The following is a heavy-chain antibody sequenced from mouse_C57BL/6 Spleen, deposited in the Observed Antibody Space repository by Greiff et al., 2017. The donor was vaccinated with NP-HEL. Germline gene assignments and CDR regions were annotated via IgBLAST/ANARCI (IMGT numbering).Heavy chain of an antibody. J-gene: IGHJ4*01. CDR3: AREEGWKIYYGNSYGGGAMDY. V-gene: IGHV1-63*01. CDR2: IYPGGGYT. D-gene: IGHD2-1*01. Sequence: QVQLQQSGAELVRPGTSVKMSCKASGYTFTNYWIGWAKQRPGHGLEWIGDIYPGGGYTNYNEKFKGKATLTADKSSSPAYMQFSSLTSEDSAIYYCAREEGWKIYYGNSYGGGAMDYWGQGTSVTVSS. CDR1: GYTFTNYW.